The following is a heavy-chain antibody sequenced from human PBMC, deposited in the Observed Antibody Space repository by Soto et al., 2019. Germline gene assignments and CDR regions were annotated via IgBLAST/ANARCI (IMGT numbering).Heavy chain of an antibody. V-gene: IGHV4-30-2*02. J-gene: IGHJ4*02. CDR2: IYHSGST. D-gene: IGHD3-9*01. CDR3: ASHYDILTGYYHPFDY. CDR1: YGSISGRGCA. Sequence: SVTCCVAYGSISGRGCAWSLKGQAPWKGLEWIGCIYHSGSTNYNPSLKSRVTISVDTSKNQFSLKLSSVTAADTAVYYCASHYDILTGYYHPFDYWGQGTLVTVSS.